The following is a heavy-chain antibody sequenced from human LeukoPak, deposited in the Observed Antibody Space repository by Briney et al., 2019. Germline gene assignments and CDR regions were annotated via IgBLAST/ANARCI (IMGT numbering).Heavy chain of an antibody. J-gene: IGHJ4*02. CDR2: INHSGST. Sequence: SETLSLTCAVYRGSFSGYYWNWIRQPPGKGLEWIGEINHSGSTNYNPSLKSRVTISVDTSMNQVYLKLGSVTAADTAVYYCARHGDYGYYGAYWGQGALVTVSS. D-gene: IGHD4-17*01. V-gene: IGHV4-34*01. CDR1: RGSFSGYY. CDR3: ARHGDYGYYGAY.